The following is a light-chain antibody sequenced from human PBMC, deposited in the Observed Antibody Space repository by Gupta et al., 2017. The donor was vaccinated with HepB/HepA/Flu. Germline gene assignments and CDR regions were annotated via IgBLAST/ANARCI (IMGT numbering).Light chain of an antibody. CDR3: AAWDDSLNAVV. Sequence: QSVLTQPPLASGTPGQTVTISCSVSRSNIGRNTVNLYQQFPGTAPLLRIDGDHQRPPGGPDRFSGPKSGSCVSRVTRWLQSEDEADYYCAAWDDSLNAVVFGGGTKLTVL. CDR1: RSNIGRNT. J-gene: IGLJ2*01. V-gene: IGLV1-44*01. CDR2: GDH.